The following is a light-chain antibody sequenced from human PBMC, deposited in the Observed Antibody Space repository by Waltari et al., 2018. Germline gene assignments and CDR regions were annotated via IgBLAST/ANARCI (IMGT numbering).Light chain of an antibody. V-gene: IGLV4-69*01. CDR1: SGHSSNI. J-gene: IGLJ3*02. Sequence: QLVVTQSPSASAPLGASVKLTCTLTSGHSSNIVAWLQQRPETGRRYLMKVNSYGSHIKGDDSPDRFSGSSSGAERYLTITSLQPGDEADYYCRTGGHGTWVFGGGTTLTVL. CDR2: VNSYGSH. CDR3: RTGGHGTWV.